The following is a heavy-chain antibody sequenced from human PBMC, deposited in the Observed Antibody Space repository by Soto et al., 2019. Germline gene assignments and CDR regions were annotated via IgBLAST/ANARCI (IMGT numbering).Heavy chain of an antibody. J-gene: IGHJ4*02. V-gene: IGHV3-23*01. CDR2: ISGSGGST. D-gene: IGHD3-22*01. CDR1: GFTFSSYA. Sequence: GGSLRLSCAASGFTFSSYAMSWVRQAPGKGLEWVSAISGSGGSTYYADSVKGRFTISRDNSKNTLYLQMNSLRAEDTAVYYGSKGPGDSSGYYYFDYWGQGTLVTVSS. CDR3: SKGPGDSSGYYYFDY.